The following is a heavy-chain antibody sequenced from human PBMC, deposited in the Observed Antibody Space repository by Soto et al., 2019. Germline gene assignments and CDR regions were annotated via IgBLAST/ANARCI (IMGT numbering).Heavy chain of an antibody. J-gene: IGHJ4*02. V-gene: IGHV1-18*04. D-gene: IGHD6-19*01. Sequence: QVQLVQSGAEVRKPGASVKVSCKASGYTFTSYGISWVRQAPGQGLEWMGWIRAYNGYTNYAQKFQGRATVPTDTSTSTAYMELRSLISDDTAVYYCARASDGYRSGWYVGYFDFWGQGTLVTVSS. CDR3: ARASDGYRSGWYVGYFDF. CDR2: IRAYNGYT. CDR1: GYTFTSYG.